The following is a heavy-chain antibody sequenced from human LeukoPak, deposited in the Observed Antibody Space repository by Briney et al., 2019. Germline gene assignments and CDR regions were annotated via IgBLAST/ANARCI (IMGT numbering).Heavy chain of an antibody. J-gene: IGHJ6*01. D-gene: IGHD4-17*01. V-gene: IGHV3-69-1*01. CDR2: IQSCGNI. CDR1: GLSISDQY. Sequence: GGSLRLSCAASGLSISDQYMSWVRQTPGKGLEWVSIIQSCGNIYYADSVKGRITVSRDNAKNSLYLQRNSLGAEDTAVYYCARNAYGAQSPSDVWGQGTTVSVSS. CDR3: ARNAYGAQSPSDV.